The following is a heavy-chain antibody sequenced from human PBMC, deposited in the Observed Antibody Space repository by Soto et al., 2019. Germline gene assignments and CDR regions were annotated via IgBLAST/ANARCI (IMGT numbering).Heavy chain of an antibody. CDR3: ARSPSGHTNWFDP. D-gene: IGHD3-10*01. CDR2: IYYSGST. CDR1: GGSISSGGYY. V-gene: IGHV4-31*03. J-gene: IGHJ5*02. Sequence: PSETLSLTCTVSGGSISSGGYYWSWIRQHPGKGLEWIGYIYYSGSTYYNPSLKSRVTISVDTSKNQFSLKLSSVTAADTAVYYCARSPSGHTNWFDPWGQGTLVTVSS.